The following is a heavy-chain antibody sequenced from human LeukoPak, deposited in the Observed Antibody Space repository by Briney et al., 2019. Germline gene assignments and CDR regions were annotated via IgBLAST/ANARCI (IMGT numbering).Heavy chain of an antibody. D-gene: IGHD6-13*01. CDR1: GFTFSSYE. V-gene: IGHV3-21*01. CDR3: AGGSQQLVRGWFDP. J-gene: IGHJ5*02. Sequence: PGGSLRLSCAASGFTFSSYEMNWVRQAPGKGLEWVSSISSSSSYIYYADSVKGRFTISRDNAKNSLYLQMNSLRAEDTAVYYCAGGSQQLVRGWFDPWGQETLVTVSS. CDR2: ISSSSSYI.